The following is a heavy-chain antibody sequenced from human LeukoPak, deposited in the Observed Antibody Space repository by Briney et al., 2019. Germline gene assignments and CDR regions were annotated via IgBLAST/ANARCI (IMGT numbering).Heavy chain of an antibody. D-gene: IGHD1-26*01. CDR3: AKCHSGSSIYGMDV. J-gene: IGHJ6*02. V-gene: IGHV3-7*01. CDR1: GFTFNTYW. Sequence: GGSLRLSCAASGFTFNTYWMSWVRQAPGKGLEWVANIKQDGTEKYYVDSVKGRFIISRDNPENSLYLQMNSLRAEDTAVYYCAKCHSGSSIYGMDVWGQGTTVTVSS. CDR2: IKQDGTEK.